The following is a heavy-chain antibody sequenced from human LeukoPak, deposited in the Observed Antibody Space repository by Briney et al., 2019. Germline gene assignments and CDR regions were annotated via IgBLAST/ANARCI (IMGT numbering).Heavy chain of an antibody. CDR2: IYHSGST. Sequence: PSQTLSLTCTVSGDSISSGGYYWSWIRQHPGKGLEWIGYIYHSGSTYYNPSLKSRVTISVDRSKNQFSLKLSSVTAADAAVYYCARGDSVPAALGYWGQGTLVTVSS. CDR1: GDSISSGGYY. D-gene: IGHD2-2*01. V-gene: IGHV4-30-2*01. CDR3: ARGDSVPAALGY. J-gene: IGHJ4*02.